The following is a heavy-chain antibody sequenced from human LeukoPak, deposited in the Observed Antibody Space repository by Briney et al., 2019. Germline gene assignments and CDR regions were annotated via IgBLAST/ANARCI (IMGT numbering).Heavy chain of an antibody. CDR1: GFTFNNYA. D-gene: IGHD6-19*01. J-gene: IGHJ4*02. Sequence: GGSLRLSCSASGFTFNNYAMHWVRQAPGKGLGYVSAVNSNGAHTYYADSVKGRLTISRDNSKNTLYLQMSSLRPEDTALYYCVKGSVYTSGCYDYWGQGALVIVSS. V-gene: IGHV3-64D*06. CDR2: VNSNGAHT. CDR3: VKGSVYTSGCYDY.